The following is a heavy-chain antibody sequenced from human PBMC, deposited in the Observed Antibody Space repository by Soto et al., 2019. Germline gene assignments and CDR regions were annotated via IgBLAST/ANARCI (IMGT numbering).Heavy chain of an antibody. CDR1: GGTFSSYA. CDR2: IIPIFGTA. V-gene: IGHV1-69*06. D-gene: IGHD1-26*01. Sequence: QVQLVQSGAEVKKPGSSVKVSCKASGGTFSSYAISWVRQAPGQGLEWMGGIIPIFGTANYAQKFKGRVTITAEKSTSTAYMELSSLRSEDTAVYYCATSPGRGGSNLFDYWGQGTLVTVSS. J-gene: IGHJ4*02. CDR3: ATSPGRGGSNLFDY.